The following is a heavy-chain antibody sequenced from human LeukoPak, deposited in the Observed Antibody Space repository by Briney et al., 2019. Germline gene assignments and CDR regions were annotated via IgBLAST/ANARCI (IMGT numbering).Heavy chain of an antibody. CDR2: IYPGDSDT. Sequence: GESLQISCKGSGYSFTSYWIGWVRQMPGKGLEWMGTIYPGDSDTRYSPSFQGQVTISADKSISTAYLQWSSLKASDTAMYYCARLVTVAGTDIAEYFQHWGQGTLVTVSS. D-gene: IGHD6-19*01. CDR3: ARLVTVAGTDIAEYFQH. CDR1: GYSFTSYW. J-gene: IGHJ1*01. V-gene: IGHV5-51*01.